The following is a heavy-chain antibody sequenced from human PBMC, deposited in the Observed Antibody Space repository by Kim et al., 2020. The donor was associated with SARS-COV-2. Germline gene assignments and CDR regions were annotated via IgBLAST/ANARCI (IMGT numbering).Heavy chain of an antibody. CDR1: GFTFNTYS. CDR2: ISSRSDAR. J-gene: IGHJ4*02. D-gene: IGHD4-17*01. CDR3: ARTCGVYGGNPFDC. Sequence: GGSLRLSCLASGFTFNTYSMNWVRQAPGKGLEWICYISSRSDARNYAYSVKGRFTISIDNANNTLFLQMSTLRDEDTAVYYCARTCGVYGGNPFDCWGQG. V-gene: IGHV3-48*02.